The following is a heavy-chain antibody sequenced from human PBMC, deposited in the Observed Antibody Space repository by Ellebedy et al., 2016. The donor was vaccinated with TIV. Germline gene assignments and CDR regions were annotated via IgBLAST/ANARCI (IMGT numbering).Heavy chain of an antibody. V-gene: IGHV3-23*01. CDR2: TSGCGGNT. D-gene: IGHD1-26*01. J-gene: IGHJ4*02. CDR1: GFTFSSNA. CDR3: AKEVLVGGTPGVYY. Sequence: PGGSLRLSCAASGFTFSSNAMSWVRQAPGKGLEWVSATSGCGGNTYYENSVKGRFTISRDNSKNTLYLEMNSLRAEDTAVYYCAKEVLVGGTPGVYYWGQGTLVTVSS.